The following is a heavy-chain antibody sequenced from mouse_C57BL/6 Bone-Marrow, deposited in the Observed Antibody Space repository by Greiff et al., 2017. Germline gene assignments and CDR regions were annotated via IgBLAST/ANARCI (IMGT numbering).Heavy chain of an antibody. CDR2: IYPRSGNT. Sequence: QVQLQQSGAELARPGASVKLSCKASGYTFTSYGISWVKQRTGQGLEWIGEIYPRSGNTYYNEKFKGKATMTADKSSSAAYMELRSLTSENSAVYFCARFPMYCCGSAWFAYWGQGTLVTVSA. CDR1: GYTFTSYG. V-gene: IGHV1-81*01. CDR3: ARFPMYCCGSAWFAY. J-gene: IGHJ3*01. D-gene: IGHD1-1*01.